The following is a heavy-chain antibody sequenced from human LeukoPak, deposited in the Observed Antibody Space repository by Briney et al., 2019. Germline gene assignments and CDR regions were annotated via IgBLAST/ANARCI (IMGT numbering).Heavy chain of an antibody. D-gene: IGHD3-3*01. Sequence: GASVKVSCKASGYTFTSYDINWVRQATGQGLEWMGWMNPNSGNTGYAQKFQGRVTVTRNTSISTAYMELSSLRSEDTAVYYCARAVLGYYDFWSGKSIPYYFDYWGQGTLVTVSS. CDR2: MNPNSGNT. J-gene: IGHJ4*02. CDR3: ARAVLGYYDFWSGKSIPYYFDY. CDR1: GYTFTSYD. V-gene: IGHV1-8*01.